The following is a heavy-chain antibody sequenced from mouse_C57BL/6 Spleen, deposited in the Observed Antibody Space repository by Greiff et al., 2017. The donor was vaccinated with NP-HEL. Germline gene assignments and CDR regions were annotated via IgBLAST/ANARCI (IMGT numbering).Heavy chain of an antibody. CDR3: ARRGYGAAWFAY. Sequence: VQLQQPGAELVMPGASVKLSCKASGYTFTSYWMHWVKPRPGQGLEWIGEIDPSDSYTNYNQKFKGKSTLTVDKSSSTAYMQLSSLTSEDSAVYYCARRGYGAAWFAYWGQGTLVTVSA. V-gene: IGHV1-69*01. CDR2: IDPSDSYT. J-gene: IGHJ3*01. D-gene: IGHD1-2*01. CDR1: GYTFTSYW.